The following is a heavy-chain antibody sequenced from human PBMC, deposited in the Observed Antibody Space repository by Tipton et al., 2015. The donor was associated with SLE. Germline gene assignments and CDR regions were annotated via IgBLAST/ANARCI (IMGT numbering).Heavy chain of an antibody. CDR1: GYTFTDYY. Sequence: QSGAEVKKPGASVKVSCEASGYTFTDYYMHWVRQAPGQGLEWMVWINTDSGGTKYAQKFQGRLTMTRDTSTSTVYMELSSLRSEDTALYFCARDHHRCDYYYMDVCGERTTVTVSS. CDR2: INTDSGGT. J-gene: IGHJ6*03. CDR3: ARDHHRCDYYYMDV. D-gene: IGHD1-14*01. V-gene: IGHV1-2*02.